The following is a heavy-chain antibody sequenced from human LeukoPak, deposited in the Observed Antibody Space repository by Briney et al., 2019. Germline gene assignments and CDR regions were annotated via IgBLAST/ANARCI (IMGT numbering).Heavy chain of an antibody. CDR2: ISNSGNTI. J-gene: IGHJ4*02. D-gene: IGHD1-26*01. CDR3: ARGAGSYPFFDY. V-gene: IGHV3-48*03. CDR1: GFTFGIYE. Sequence: GGSLRLSCAAPGFTFGIYEMNWVRQAPGKGPEWISYISNSGNTIYYGDSVKGRFTISGDNAKNSLYLQMNSLRAEDTAIYYCARGAGSYPFFDYWGQGTLVTVSS.